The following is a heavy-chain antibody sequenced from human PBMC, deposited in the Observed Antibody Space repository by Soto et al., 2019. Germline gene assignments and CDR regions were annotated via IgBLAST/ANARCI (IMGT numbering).Heavy chain of an antibody. Sequence: QLQLQESGPGLVKPSETLSLTCNVSGVSITDTSYYWGWIRQPPGKGLEWIGTIYFNGNTFYNPSLNSRLTISVDTSKNQISLRLTSVTAADTAVYYCARQGSYWGQGTLVAVSS. CDR2: IYFNGNT. J-gene: IGHJ4*02. CDR3: ARQGSY. CDR1: GVSITDTSYY. V-gene: IGHV4-39*01.